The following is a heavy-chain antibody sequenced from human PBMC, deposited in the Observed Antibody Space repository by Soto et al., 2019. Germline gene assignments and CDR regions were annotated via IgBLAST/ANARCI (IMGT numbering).Heavy chain of an antibody. CDR1: GYTFTGYY. Sequence: QVQLVQSGAEVKKPGASVKVSCKASGYTFTGYYMHWVRQAPGQGLEWMGWINPNSGGTNYAQKFQGRVTITADESTSTAYMELSSLISEDTAVYYCARPRFSSGWGFDYWGQGTLVTVSS. CDR2: INPNSGGT. CDR3: ARPRFSSGWGFDY. D-gene: IGHD6-19*01. J-gene: IGHJ4*02. V-gene: IGHV1-2*02.